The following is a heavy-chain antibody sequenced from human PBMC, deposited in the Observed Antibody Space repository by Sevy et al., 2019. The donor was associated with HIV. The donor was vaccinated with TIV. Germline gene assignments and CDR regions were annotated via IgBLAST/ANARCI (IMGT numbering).Heavy chain of an antibody. Sequence: ASVKVSCKASGYTFTSYGISWVRQAPGQGLEWMGWISAYNGNTNYVQKLQGRVTMTTDTSTSTAYMELRSLRSDDTAVYYCARGIVGATSRYRRNYYFDYWGQGTLVTVSS. CDR1: GYTFTSYG. J-gene: IGHJ4*02. D-gene: IGHD1-26*01. CDR3: ARGIVGATSRYRRNYYFDY. CDR2: ISAYNGNT. V-gene: IGHV1-18*04.